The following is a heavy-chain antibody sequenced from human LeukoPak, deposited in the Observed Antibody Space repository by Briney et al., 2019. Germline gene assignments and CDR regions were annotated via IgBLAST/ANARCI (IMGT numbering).Heavy chain of an antibody. V-gene: IGHV3-30*02. D-gene: IGHD6-19*01. CDR3: ARFPKKSSGWYLEFDY. Sequence: GGSLRLSCAASGFTFSSYGMHWVRQAPGKGLEWVAFIRSDGSNKYYADSVKGRFTISRDNSKNTLYLQMTSLRAEDTAVYYCARFPKKSSGWYLEFDYWGQGTLVTVSS. CDR2: IRSDGSNK. CDR1: GFTFSSYG. J-gene: IGHJ4*02.